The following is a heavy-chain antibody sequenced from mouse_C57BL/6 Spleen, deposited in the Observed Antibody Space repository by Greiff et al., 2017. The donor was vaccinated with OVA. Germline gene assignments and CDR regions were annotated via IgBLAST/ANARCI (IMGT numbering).Heavy chain of an antibody. CDR3: ARPHYYGSSLFGY. CDR1: GYTFTDYY. D-gene: IGHD1-1*01. CDR2: IYPGSGNT. Sequence: QVQLKESGAELVRPGASVKLSCKASGYTFTDYYINWVKQRPGQGLEWIARIYPGSGNTYYNEKFKGKATLTAEKSSSTAYMQLSSLTSEDSAVYFCARPHYYGSSLFGYWGQGTLVTVSA. J-gene: IGHJ3*02. V-gene: IGHV1-76*01.